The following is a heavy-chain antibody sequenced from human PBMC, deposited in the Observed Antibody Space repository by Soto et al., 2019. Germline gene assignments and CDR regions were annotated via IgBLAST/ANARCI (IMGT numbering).Heavy chain of an antibody. V-gene: IGHV1-18*01. D-gene: IGHD3-16*01. CDR3: VMVDNYVTPTPQDV. CDR1: GYIFVNYG. Sequence: QVQLVQSGNEVKKPGASVKVSCKASGYIFVNYGIAWVRQAPGQGLEWMGWISPYTGNTHSATKVQGRLTMTTDTSTSTAYMDLGSLTSDDTAVYYCVMVDNYVTPTPQDVWGQGTTVTVSS. J-gene: IGHJ6*02. CDR2: ISPYTGNT.